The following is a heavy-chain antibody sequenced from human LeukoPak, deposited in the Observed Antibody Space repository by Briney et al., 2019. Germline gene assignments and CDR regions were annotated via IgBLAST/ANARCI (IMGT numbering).Heavy chain of an antibody. V-gene: IGHV3-21*01. D-gene: IGHD3-22*01. CDR2: ICSSSRYI. J-gene: IGHJ4*02. CDR1: GCTFSSYS. CDR3: ARLMRAGDSSGYS. Sequence: GGALRLSCAASGCTFSSYSMNWVRQAPGKGLESVSSICSSSRYIYYADSVKGRFTISRDNAKNSLYLQMNSLRAEDTAVYYCARLMRAGDSSGYSWGQGTLVTVSS.